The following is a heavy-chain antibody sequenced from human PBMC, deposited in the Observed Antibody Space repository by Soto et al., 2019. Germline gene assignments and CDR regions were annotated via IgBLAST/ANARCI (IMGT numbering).Heavy chain of an antibody. V-gene: IGHV1-69*04. J-gene: IGHJ3*02. Sequence: SVKVSCKASGGTFSSYTISWVRQAPRQGLEWMGRIIPILGIANYAQKFQGRVTITADKSTSTAYMELSSLRSEDTAVYYCARDTMIAAAGTYAFDIWGQGTMVTVSS. D-gene: IGHD6-13*01. CDR3: ARDTMIAAAGTYAFDI. CDR1: GGTFSSYT. CDR2: IIPILGIA.